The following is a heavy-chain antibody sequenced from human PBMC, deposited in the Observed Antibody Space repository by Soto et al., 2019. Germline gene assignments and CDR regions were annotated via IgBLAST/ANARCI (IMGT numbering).Heavy chain of an antibody. Sequence: QLQLQESGPGLVKPSETLSLTCTVSGGSISSSSYYWGWIRQPPGKGLEWIGSIYYSGSTYYNPSLKSRVTISVDTSKNQFSLKLSSVTAADTAVYYCARQGRDLGWFDPWGQGTLVTVSS. CDR2: IYYSGST. CDR3: ARQGRDLGWFDP. J-gene: IGHJ5*02. V-gene: IGHV4-39*01. CDR1: GGSISSSSYY.